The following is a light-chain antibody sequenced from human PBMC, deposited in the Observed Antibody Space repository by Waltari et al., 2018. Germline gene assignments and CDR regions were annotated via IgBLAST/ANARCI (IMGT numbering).Light chain of an antibody. J-gene: IGKJ5*01. Sequence: EIVLTQSPGTLSLSPGERATLSCRASQSVSSTYLAWYQQKPGQAPRLLIYGASSRATGIPDRFSGSGSGTDFTLTISRLEPEDFAVYFCQQYCGSPINFGQGTRLEIK. V-gene: IGKV3-20*01. CDR2: GAS. CDR3: QQYCGSPIN. CDR1: QSVSSTY.